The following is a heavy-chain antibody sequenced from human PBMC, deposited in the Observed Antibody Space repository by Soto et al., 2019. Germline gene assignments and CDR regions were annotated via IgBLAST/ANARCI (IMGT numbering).Heavy chain of an antibody. CDR2: LNGDGSST. CDR1: GFTFSSYC. CDR3: ARGYWATDYYYYSYMDV. D-gene: IGHD2-8*02. Sequence: PGGSMRLSCAASGFTFSSYCMHWVRQAPGKGLVWVSRLNGDGSSTSYADSVKGRFTNSRDNAKNTLYLQMNSLTADDTAVYYSARGYWATDYYYYSYMDVWGKGTTVTVSS. J-gene: IGHJ6*03. V-gene: IGHV3-74*01.